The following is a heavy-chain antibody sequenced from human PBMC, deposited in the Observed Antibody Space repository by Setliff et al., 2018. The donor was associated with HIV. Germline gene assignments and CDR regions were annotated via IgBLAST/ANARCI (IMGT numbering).Heavy chain of an antibody. V-gene: IGHV4-39*07. CDR2: IYYSGST. J-gene: IGHJ6*02. CDR3: ARENGRTNYYYYYGMDV. Sequence: KTSETLSLTCTVSGGSISSGSYYWSWIRQPPGKGLEWIGSIYYSGSTYYNPSLKSRATISLDTSKNQFSLKLSSVTAADTAVYYCARENGRTNYYYYYGMDVWGQGTTVTVSS. CDR1: GGSISSGSYY.